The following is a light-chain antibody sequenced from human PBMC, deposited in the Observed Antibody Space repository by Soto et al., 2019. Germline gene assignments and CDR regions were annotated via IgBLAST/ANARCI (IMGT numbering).Light chain of an antibody. CDR2: DTS. V-gene: IGKV3-20*01. CDR3: QQYQNSPRT. J-gene: IGKJ1*01. Sequence: ETVLMQSPGTLSLSPRERATVSCRASQSVGGNSLTWYQQRPGQAPRLLIYDTSKRATGIPDRFSGSGSGTDFTLTISRLEPADFAVYYCQQYQNSPRTFGQGTKVEIK. CDR1: QSVGGNS.